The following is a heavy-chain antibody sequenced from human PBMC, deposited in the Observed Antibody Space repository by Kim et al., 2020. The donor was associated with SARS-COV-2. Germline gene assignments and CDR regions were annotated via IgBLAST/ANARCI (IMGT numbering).Heavy chain of an antibody. D-gene: IGHD3-22*01. V-gene: IGHV1-69*13. CDR1: GGTFSSYA. CDR2: IIPIFGTA. CDR3: ARDRRWRGYYYDSSGYPNFDY. Sequence: SVKVSCKASGGTFSSYAISWVRQAPGQGLEWMGGIIPIFGTANYAQKFQGRVTITADESTSTAYMELSSLRSEDTAVYYCARDRRWRGYYYDSSGYPNFDYWGQGTLVTVSS. J-gene: IGHJ4*02.